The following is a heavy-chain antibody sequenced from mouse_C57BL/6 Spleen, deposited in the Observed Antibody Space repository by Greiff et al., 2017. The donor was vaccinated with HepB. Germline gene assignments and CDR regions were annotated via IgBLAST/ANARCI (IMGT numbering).Heavy chain of an antibody. V-gene: IGHV1-15*01. Sequence: QVQLQQSGAELVRPGASVTLSCKASGYTFTDYEMHWVKQTPVHGLEWIGAIDPETGGTAYNQKFKGKAILTAYKSSSTAYMELRSLTSEDSAVYYCTTGTDAYWGQGTLVTVSA. CDR2: IDPETGGT. J-gene: IGHJ3*01. D-gene: IGHD4-1*01. CDR1: GYTFTDYE. CDR3: TTGTDAY.